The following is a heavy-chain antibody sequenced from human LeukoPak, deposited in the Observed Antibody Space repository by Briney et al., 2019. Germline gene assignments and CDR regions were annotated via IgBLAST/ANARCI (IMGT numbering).Heavy chain of an antibody. Sequence: ASVKVSCKVSGYTLTELSMHWVRQAPGQGLEWMGGIIPIFGTANYAQKFQGRVTITADESTSTAYMELSSLRSEDTAVYYCARDNCSSTSCYAVHYYYYGMDVWGQGTTVTVSS. CDR2: IIPIFGTA. J-gene: IGHJ6*02. V-gene: IGHV1-69*13. D-gene: IGHD2-2*01. CDR1: GYTLTELS. CDR3: ARDNCSSTSCYAVHYYYYGMDV.